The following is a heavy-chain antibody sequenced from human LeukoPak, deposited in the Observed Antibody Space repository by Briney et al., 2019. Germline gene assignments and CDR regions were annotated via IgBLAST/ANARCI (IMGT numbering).Heavy chain of an antibody. Sequence: ASVKVSCKASGDTFTGYYLHWVRQAPGRGLEWMGWINFNSGVTYYAQTFQGRVTMTRDTSISTAYMELSRLRSDDTAVYFCAREWYYGSGSYGDYWGQGTLVTVSS. V-gene: IGHV1-2*02. D-gene: IGHD3-10*01. J-gene: IGHJ4*02. CDR3: AREWYYGSGSYGDY. CDR2: INFNSGVT. CDR1: GDTFTGYY.